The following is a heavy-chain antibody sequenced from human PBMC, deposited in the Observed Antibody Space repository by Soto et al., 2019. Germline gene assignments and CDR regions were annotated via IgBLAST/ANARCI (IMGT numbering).Heavy chain of an antibody. CDR2: IYSGGST. CDR3: ATSEYQLKSDYYYMDV. CDR1: GFTVSSNY. D-gene: IGHD2-2*01. V-gene: IGHV3-53*04. Sequence: EVQLVESGGGLVQPGGSLRLSSAASGFTVSSNYMSWVRQAPGKGLESVSVIYSGGSTNYAESVKGRFTISRHNSKNTLYLQMNSLRAEDTAVYYCATSEYQLKSDYYYMDVWGKGTTVTVSS. J-gene: IGHJ6*03.